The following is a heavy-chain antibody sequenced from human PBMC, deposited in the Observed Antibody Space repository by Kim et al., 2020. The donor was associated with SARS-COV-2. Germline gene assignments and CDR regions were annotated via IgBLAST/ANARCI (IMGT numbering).Heavy chain of an antibody. CDR3: ARVYNWNYGWFDP. Sequence: YEDAVKARFTISRDTAKNSLYRQMNSLRAEDTAVYYCARVYNWNYGWFDPWGQGTLVTVSS. J-gene: IGHJ5*02. D-gene: IGHD1-7*01. V-gene: IGHV3-11*01.